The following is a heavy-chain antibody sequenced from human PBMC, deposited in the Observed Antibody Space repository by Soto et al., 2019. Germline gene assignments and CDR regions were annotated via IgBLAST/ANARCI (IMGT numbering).Heavy chain of an antibody. CDR1: GYSFTSYW. D-gene: IGHD6-13*01. CDR2: IDPSDSYT. Sequence: PGESLKISCKGSGYSFTSYWISWVRQMPGKGLEWMGRIDPSDSYTNYSPSFQGHVTISADKSISTAYLQWSSLKASDTAMYYCARDIAAAATPYYYGMDVWGQGTTVTVSS. J-gene: IGHJ6*02. V-gene: IGHV5-10-1*01. CDR3: ARDIAAAATPYYYGMDV.